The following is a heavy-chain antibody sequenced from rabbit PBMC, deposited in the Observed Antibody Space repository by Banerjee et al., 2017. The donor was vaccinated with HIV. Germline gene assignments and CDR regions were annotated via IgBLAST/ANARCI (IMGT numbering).Heavy chain of an antibody. V-gene: IGHV1S40*01. CDR2: IDAITSGST. CDR3: ARDLAGVIGWNFNL. Sequence: QSLEESGGDLVKPGASLTLTCTASGFSFSSYYMCWVRQAPGKGLEWIGTIDAITSGSTDYATWAKGRFTISKTSSTTVTLQMTSLTAADTATYFCARDLAGVIGWNFNLWGPGTLVTVS. CDR1: GFSFSSYY. D-gene: IGHD4-1*01. J-gene: IGHJ4*01.